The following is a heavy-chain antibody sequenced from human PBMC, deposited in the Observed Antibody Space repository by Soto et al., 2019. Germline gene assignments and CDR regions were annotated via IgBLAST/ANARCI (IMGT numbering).Heavy chain of an antibody. CDR3: ARGQYGGKGY. CDR2: IKEDGSEK. J-gene: IGHJ4*02. V-gene: IGHV3-7*03. Sequence: GGSLRLSCAASGFTFSSYWMNWVRQAPGKGLEWVANIKEDGSEKNYVDSVKGRFIISRDNAKESLFLQMNSLRAEDTAAYYCARGQYGGKGYWGQGTLVTVSS. D-gene: IGHD2-15*01. CDR1: GFTFSSYW.